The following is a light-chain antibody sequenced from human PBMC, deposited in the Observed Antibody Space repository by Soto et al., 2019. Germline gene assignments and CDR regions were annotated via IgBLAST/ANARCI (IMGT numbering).Light chain of an antibody. CDR1: QTISNC. J-gene: IGKJ1*01. CDR3: QQSFSTPRT. CDR2: AAS. Sequence: DIKMTQSPSSLSASVGEKVTLICRASQTISNCLYWYQQKPGKAPTLLIYAASGLQSGVPSRFSASGSGTDFTLTIASLQPEDFATYFCQQSFSTPRTFGQGTRVEVK. V-gene: IGKV1-39*01.